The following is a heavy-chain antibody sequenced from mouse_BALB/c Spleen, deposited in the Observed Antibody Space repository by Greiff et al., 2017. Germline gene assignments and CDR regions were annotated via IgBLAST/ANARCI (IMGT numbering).Heavy chain of an antibody. J-gene: IGHJ1*01. CDR1: GFTFSNYW. V-gene: IGHV6-6*02. CDR2: IRLKSNNYAT. Sequence: DVQLQESGGGLVQPGGSMKLSCVASGFTFSNYWMNWVRQSPEKGLEWVAEIRLKSNNYATHYAESVKGRFTISRDDSKSSVYLQMNNLRAEDTGIYYCTRGGRGYFDVWGAGTTVTVSS. CDR3: TRGGRGYFDV. D-gene: IGHD3-3*01.